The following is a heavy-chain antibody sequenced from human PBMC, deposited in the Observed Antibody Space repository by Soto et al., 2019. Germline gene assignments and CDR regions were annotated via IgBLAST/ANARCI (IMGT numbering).Heavy chain of an antibody. Sequence: ASVKVSCKASGYTFTSYYMHWVRQAPGQGLEWMGIINPSGGSTSYAQKFQGRVTMTRDTSTSAVYMELSSLRSEDTAVYYCAGSIAAAGTPHYYYYMDVWGKGTTVTVSS. CDR1: GYTFTSYY. CDR3: AGSIAAAGTPHYYYYMDV. V-gene: IGHV1-46*03. CDR2: INPSGGST. J-gene: IGHJ6*03. D-gene: IGHD6-13*01.